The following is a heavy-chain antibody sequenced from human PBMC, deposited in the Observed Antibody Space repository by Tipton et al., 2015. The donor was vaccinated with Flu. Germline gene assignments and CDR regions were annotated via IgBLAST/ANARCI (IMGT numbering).Heavy chain of an antibody. CDR3: ARDRGWPAALDT. J-gene: IGHJ5*02. CDR1: GGSVNYFY. CDR2: SFYSGST. D-gene: IGHD6-6*01. Sequence: TLSLTCSVSGGSVNYFYWNWIRQPPGKALEWIGFSFYSGSTSYNPSLQSRVSISVDTSRNQVSLRLKSVSAADTAIYYCARDRGWPAALDTWDRGILVTVSS. V-gene: IGHV4-59*02.